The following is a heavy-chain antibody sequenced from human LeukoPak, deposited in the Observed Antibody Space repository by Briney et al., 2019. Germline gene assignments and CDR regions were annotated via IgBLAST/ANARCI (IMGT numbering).Heavy chain of an antibody. D-gene: IGHD3-3*01. CDR1: GGSISSGDYY. CDR3: ARELYYDFWSGYPNDWYYYMDV. CDR2: IYYSGST. Sequence: SQTLSLTCTVSGGSISSGDYYWSWIRQPPGKGLEWIGYIYYSGSTYYNPSLKSRVTISVDTSKNQFSLKLSSVTAADTAVYYCARELYYDFWSGYPNDWYYYMDVWGKGTTVTVSS. J-gene: IGHJ6*03. V-gene: IGHV4-30-4*08.